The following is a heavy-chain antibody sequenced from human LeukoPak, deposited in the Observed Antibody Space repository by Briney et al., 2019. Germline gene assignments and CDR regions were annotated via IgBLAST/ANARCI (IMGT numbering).Heavy chain of an antibody. Sequence: TSETLSLTCTVSGGSISSYYWSWIRQPPGKGLEWIGYIYYSGSTNYNPSLKSRVTISVDTSKNQFSLKLSSVTAADTAVYYCARRHPLEAMAHFDYWGQGTLVTVSP. CDR1: GGSISSYY. D-gene: IGHD5-18*01. V-gene: IGHV4-59*08. CDR3: ARRHPLEAMAHFDY. J-gene: IGHJ4*02. CDR2: IYYSGST.